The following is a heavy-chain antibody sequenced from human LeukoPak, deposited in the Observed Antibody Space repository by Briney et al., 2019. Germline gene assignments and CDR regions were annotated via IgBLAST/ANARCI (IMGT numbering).Heavy chain of an antibody. D-gene: IGHD1-7*01. V-gene: IGHV3-49*04. Sequence: GRTPCPSRTVSGFPLAIFATRLVRQAPGQGLEWVGFIGCKTYVGTTNSATSVKCRFVISRDESKSSAYLQMNSLKSEDTAVYDSARNGTTRGLDCWGQGNLFTVSS. CDR3: ARNGTTRGLDC. CDR1: GFPLAIFA. CDR2: IGCKTYVGTT. J-gene: IGHJ4*02.